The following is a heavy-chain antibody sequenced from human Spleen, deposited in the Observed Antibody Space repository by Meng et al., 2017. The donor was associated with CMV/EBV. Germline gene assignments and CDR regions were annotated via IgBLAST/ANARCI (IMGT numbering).Heavy chain of an antibody. Sequence: VELVESGGSLVKPGGSLRLSCAASGFTFSSYSMNWVRQGQGKGLEWVTSISSSSSYIYYADSVKGRFTISRDNAKNSLYLQMNSLRAEDTAVYYCARDSNGYWGQGTLVTVSS. V-gene: IGHV3-21*01. CDR1: GFTFSSYS. D-gene: IGHD2-8*01. J-gene: IGHJ4*02. CDR3: ARDSNGY. CDR2: ISSSSSYI.